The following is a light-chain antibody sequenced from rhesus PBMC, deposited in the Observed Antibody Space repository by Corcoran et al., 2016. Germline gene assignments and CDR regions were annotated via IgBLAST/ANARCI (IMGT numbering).Light chain of an antibody. J-gene: IGKJ4*01. Sequence: DIQMTQSPSSLSASVGDRVTITCRASQDISIWLAWYQQKPGKAPNLLIFRASNLETGVPSRFSVSGSWTDVTLTINSLKPNDIATYYCQQHDNYPLTFGGGTKVEIK. CDR1: QDISIW. CDR3: QQHDNYPLT. CDR2: RAS. V-gene: IGKV1-69*01.